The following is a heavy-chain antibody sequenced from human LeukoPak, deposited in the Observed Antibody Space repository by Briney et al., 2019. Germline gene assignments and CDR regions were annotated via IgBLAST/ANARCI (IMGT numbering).Heavy chain of an antibody. V-gene: IGHV1-46*01. CDR3: ARDRDGTTVTNDAFDI. J-gene: IGHJ3*02. CDR2: INASGGST. D-gene: IGHD4-17*01. Sequence: GASVKVSCKASGHTFTTSYMHWVRQAPGQGLEWMGIINASGGSTSYAQKFQGRVTMTRDTSTSTVYMELSSLRSEDTAVYYCARDRDGTTVTNDAFDIWGRGTMVTVSS. CDR1: GHTFTTSY.